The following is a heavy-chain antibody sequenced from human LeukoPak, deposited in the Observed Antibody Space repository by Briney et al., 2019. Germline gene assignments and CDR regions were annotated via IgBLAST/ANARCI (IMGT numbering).Heavy chain of an antibody. D-gene: IGHD3-3*01. CDR2: IYYSGST. CDR3: ARDHTIFGVVISWFDP. J-gene: IGHJ5*02. Sequence: SETLSLTCTVSGGSMSSSSYYWGWIRQPPGKGLEWNGSIYYSGSTYYNPSLKSRVTISVDTSKNQFSLKLSSVTAADTAVYYCARDHTIFGVVISWFDPWGQGTLVTVSS. V-gene: IGHV4-39*02. CDR1: GGSMSSSSYY.